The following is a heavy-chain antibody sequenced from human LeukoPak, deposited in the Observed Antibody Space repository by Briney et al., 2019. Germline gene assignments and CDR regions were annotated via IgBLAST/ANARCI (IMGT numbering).Heavy chain of an antibody. CDR3: AKDALYCSSASCPWGAFDI. Sequence: PGGSLRLSCAASGFTFSSYAMSWVRQAPGKGLEWVSAISGSGGSTYYADSVKGRFTISRDNSKNTLYLQMNSLRAEDTAVYYCAKDALYCSSASCPWGAFDIWGQGTMVTVSS. J-gene: IGHJ3*02. CDR2: ISGSGGST. CDR1: GFTFSSYA. D-gene: IGHD2-2*01. V-gene: IGHV3-23*01.